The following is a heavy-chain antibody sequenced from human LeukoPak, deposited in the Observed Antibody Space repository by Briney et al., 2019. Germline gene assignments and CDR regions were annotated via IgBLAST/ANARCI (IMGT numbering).Heavy chain of an antibody. D-gene: IGHD6-13*01. CDR2: ISYDGSNK. Sequence: PGGSLRLSCAASGFTFSSYAMHWIRQAPGKGLEWVAVISYDGSNKYYADSVKGRFTISRDNSKNTLYLQMNSLRAEDTAVYYTYSSSGDVAFDIWGQGTMVTVSS. J-gene: IGHJ3*02. CDR1: GFTFSSYA. V-gene: IGHV3-30*04. CDR3: YSSSGDVAFDI.